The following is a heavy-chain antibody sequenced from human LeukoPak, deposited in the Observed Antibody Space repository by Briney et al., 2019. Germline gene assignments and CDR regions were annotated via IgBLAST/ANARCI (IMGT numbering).Heavy chain of an antibody. V-gene: IGHV1-69*01. CDR3: ASGTPMVRGVNDAFDI. Sequence: GSSVNVSCKASGGTFSSYAISWVRQAPGQGLEWMGGIMPIVGTANYAQKFQGRVTITADESTSTAYMELSSLRSEDTAVYYCASGTPMVRGVNDAFDIWGQGTMVTVSS. CDR1: GGTFSSYA. D-gene: IGHD3-10*01. J-gene: IGHJ3*02. CDR2: IMPIVGTA.